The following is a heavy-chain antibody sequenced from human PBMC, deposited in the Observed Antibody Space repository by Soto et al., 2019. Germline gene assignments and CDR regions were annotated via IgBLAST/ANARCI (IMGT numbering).Heavy chain of an antibody. CDR1: GGTFSSYT. J-gene: IGHJ3*02. D-gene: IGHD6-19*01. CDR3: ARASIGVAGTDLVDINALDI. CDR2: IIPILGIA. V-gene: IGHV1-69*02. Sequence: QVQLVQSGAEVKKPGSSVKVSCKASGGTFSSYTISWVRQAPGQGLEWMGRIIPILGIANYAQKFQGRVTITADKSTSTAYLEVSRLRSEDTAVYYCARASIGVAGTDLVDINALDIWGQGTMVTVSS.